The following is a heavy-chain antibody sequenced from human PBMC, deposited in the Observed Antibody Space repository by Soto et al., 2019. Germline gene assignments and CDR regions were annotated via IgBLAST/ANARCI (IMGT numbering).Heavy chain of an antibody. Sequence: EVQLVESGGGLVQPGGSLRLSCAASGFTFSSYWMSWVRQAPGKGLEWVANIKQDGSDKYYVDSVKGRFTISRDNAKNSLYLRMNRLSAEDTAVYYCARWGGLGYWGQGTLVTVSS. D-gene: IGHD3-10*01. CDR3: ARWGGLGY. V-gene: IGHV3-7*01. CDR2: IKQDGSDK. CDR1: GFTFSSYW. J-gene: IGHJ4*02.